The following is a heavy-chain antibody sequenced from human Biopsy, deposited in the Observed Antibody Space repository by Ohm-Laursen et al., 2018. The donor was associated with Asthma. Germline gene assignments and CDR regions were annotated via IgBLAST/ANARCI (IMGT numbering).Heavy chain of an antibody. V-gene: IGHV1-69*13. CDR2: INSVLGTT. D-gene: IGHD2-2*01. CDR3: ARKAGSCISRTCYSLDF. Sequence: SVTASCKSLGGTFNTYVIGWVRQAPGQGLEWMGGINSVLGTTTYPQKFQDRVTIAADDSTSTVYMELSSLRSEDTAVYYCARKAGSCISRTCYSLDFWGQGTLVTVSS. CDR1: GGTFNTYV. J-gene: IGHJ4*02.